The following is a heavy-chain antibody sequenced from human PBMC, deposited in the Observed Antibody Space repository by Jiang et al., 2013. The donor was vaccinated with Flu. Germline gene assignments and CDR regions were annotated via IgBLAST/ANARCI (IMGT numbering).Heavy chain of an antibody. CDR1: SSSITSDYY. CDR3: ARGDPMIVVVINGYYYGMDV. V-gene: IGHV4-38-2*01. J-gene: IGHJ6*04. CDR2: IYPDGRT. D-gene: IGHD3-22*01. Sequence: LLKPSETLSLTCGVSSSSITSDYYWSWVRQPPGKGLEWIGSIYPDGRTFYHPSLKSRVTISVPTSKTQFSLNLSSVTAADTAVCYCARGDPMIVVVINGYYYGMDVWGKGTTVTVSS.